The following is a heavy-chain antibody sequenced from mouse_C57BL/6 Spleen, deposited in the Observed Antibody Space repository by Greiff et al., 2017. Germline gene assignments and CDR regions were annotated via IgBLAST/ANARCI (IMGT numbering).Heavy chain of an antibody. CDR2: INPNYGTT. CDR1: GYSFTDYN. Sequence: EVQLQQSGPELVKPGASVTISCKASGYSFTDYNLNWVKQSNGKSLEWIGVINPNYGTTSYNQKFKGKATLTVDQSSSTAYMQLNSLTSEDSAVYYCARGLSYDGYLYWYVDVWGTGTTVTVSS. V-gene: IGHV1-39*01. CDR3: ARGLSYDGYLYWYVDV. J-gene: IGHJ1*03. D-gene: IGHD2-3*01.